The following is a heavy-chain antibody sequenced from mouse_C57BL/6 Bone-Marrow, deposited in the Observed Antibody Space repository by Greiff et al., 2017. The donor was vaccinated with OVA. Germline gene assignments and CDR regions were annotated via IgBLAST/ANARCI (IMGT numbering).Heavy chain of an antibody. V-gene: IGHV1-82*01. CDR2: IYPGDGDT. CDR1: GYAFSSSW. J-gene: IGHJ2*01. Sequence: QVQLKESGPELVKPGASVKISCKASGYAFSSSWMNWVKQRPGKGLEWIGRIYPGDGDTNYNGKFKGKATLTADKSSSTAYMQLSSLTSEDSAVYFCAILPYFDYWGQGTTLTVSS. CDR3: AILPYFDY.